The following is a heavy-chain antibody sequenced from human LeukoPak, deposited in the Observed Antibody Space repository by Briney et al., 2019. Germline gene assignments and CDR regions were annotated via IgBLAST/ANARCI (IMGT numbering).Heavy chain of an antibody. D-gene: IGHD1-26*01. CDR1: GYTLTSYG. CDR3: ARGSFGYYYYYGMDV. CDR2: ISAYNGNT. J-gene: IGHJ6*02. V-gene: IGHV1-18*01. Sequence: ASVKVSCKASGYTLTSYGISWVRQAPGQGLEWMGWISAYNGNTNYAQKLQGRVTMTTDTSTSTAYMELRSLRSDDTAVYYCARGSFGYYYYYGMDVWGQGTTVTVSS.